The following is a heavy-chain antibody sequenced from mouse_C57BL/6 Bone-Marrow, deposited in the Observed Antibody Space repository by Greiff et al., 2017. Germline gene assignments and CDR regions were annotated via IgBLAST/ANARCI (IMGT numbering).Heavy chain of an antibody. Sequence: VQLKESGPVLVKPGASVKMSCKASGYTFTDYYMNWVKQSHGKSLEWIGVINPYNGGTSYNQKFKGKATLTVDKSSSTAYMELNSLTSEDSAVYYCARYSKGYFDVWGTGTTVTVSS. D-gene: IGHD2-5*01. CDR2: INPYNGGT. J-gene: IGHJ1*03. CDR1: GYTFTDYY. CDR3: ARYSKGYFDV. V-gene: IGHV1-19*01.